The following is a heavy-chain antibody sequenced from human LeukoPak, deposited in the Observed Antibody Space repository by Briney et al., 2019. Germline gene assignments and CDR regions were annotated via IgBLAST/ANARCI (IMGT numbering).Heavy chain of an antibody. J-gene: IGHJ4*02. V-gene: IGHV3-23*01. CDR1: GFAFSSFP. Sequence: GGSLRLSCAASGFAFSSFPMSWVRQAPGKGLEWVSTFSGSGGSTYYADSVKGRFTISRDNSKNTLYLQMNSLRAEDTAVYYCAKEDLGAFYFDYWGQGTLVTVSS. CDR2: FSGSGGST. D-gene: IGHD3-16*01. CDR3: AKEDLGAFYFDY.